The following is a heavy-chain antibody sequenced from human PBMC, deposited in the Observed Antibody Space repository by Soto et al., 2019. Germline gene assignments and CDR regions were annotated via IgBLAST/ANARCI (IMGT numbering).Heavy chain of an antibody. Sequence: SDTLSLTSTVSGGSISSGDYYWSWIRQRPGKGLEWIGYIYYSGSTYYNPSLKSRVTISVDTSKNQFSLKLSSVTAADTAVYYCARDLFSSGYYYYFDYWGQGTLVTVSS. CDR3: ARDLFSSGYYYYFDY. CDR1: GGSISSGDYY. CDR2: IYYSGST. D-gene: IGHD3-22*01. J-gene: IGHJ4*02. V-gene: IGHV4-30-4*02.